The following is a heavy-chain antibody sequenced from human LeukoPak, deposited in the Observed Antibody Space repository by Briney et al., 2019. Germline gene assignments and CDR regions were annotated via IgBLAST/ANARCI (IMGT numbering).Heavy chain of an antibody. CDR3: TSSPNYDSSGYGPN. Sequence: GGSLRLSCAASGFTFSGSAMHWVRQASGKGLEWVGRIRSKANSYATAYAVSVKGRFTISRDDSKNTAYLQMNSLKTEDTAVYYCTSSPNYDSSGYGPNWGQGTLVTVSS. CDR1: GFTFSGSA. J-gene: IGHJ4*02. CDR2: IRSKANSYAT. V-gene: IGHV3-73*01. D-gene: IGHD3-22*01.